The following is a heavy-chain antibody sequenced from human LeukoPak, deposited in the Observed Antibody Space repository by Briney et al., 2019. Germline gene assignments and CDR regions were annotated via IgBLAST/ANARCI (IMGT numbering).Heavy chain of an antibody. CDR2: IYYSGST. Sequence: SEPLSLTCTVSGGSISSYYWSWIRQPTGKGLEWIGYIYYSGSTNYNPSLKSRVTISVDTSKNQFSLKLSSVTAADTAVYYCARPAAASGYYYMDVWGKGTTVTVSS. V-gene: IGHV4-59*01. J-gene: IGHJ6*03. CDR1: GGSISSYY. D-gene: IGHD2-2*01. CDR3: ARPAAASGYYYMDV.